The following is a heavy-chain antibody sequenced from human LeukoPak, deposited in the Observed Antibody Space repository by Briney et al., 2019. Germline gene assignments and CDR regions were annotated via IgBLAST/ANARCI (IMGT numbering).Heavy chain of an antibody. CDR2: ITGSGGST. CDR3: ARDLSLIALTD. V-gene: IGHV3-23*01. Sequence: PGGSLRLSCAASGFTFSIHGMNWVRQGPGKGLEWVSGITGSGGSTYHADSVEGRFTISRDNSKNTVYLQMNSLRAEDTAVYYCARDLSLIALTDWGQGTLVTVSS. CDR1: GFTFSIHG. D-gene: IGHD3-22*01. J-gene: IGHJ4*02.